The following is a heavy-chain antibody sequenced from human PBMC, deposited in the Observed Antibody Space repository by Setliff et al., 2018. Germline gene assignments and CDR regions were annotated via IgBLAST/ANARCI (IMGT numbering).Heavy chain of an antibody. CDR3: ATEKFPGDWGDY. V-gene: IGHV1-69*10. Sequence: SVKVSCKASGGTFSSYAISWVRQAPGQGLEWMGGIIPILGIANYAQKFQGRVTIPADKSTSTAYMELSSLRSDDTAVYYCATEKFPGDWGDYWGQGTLVTVSS. D-gene: IGHD2-21*01. CDR2: IIPILGIA. J-gene: IGHJ4*02. CDR1: GGTFSSYA.